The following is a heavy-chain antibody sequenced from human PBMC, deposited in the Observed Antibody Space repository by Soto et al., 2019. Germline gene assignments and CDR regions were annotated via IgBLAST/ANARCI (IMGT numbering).Heavy chain of an antibody. CDR1: GSTFTSYG. J-gene: IGHJ4*02. V-gene: IGHV1-18*01. D-gene: IGHD1-1*01. CDR2: ISAHNGNT. Sequence: QVHLVQSGPEVKKPGASVRVSCKASGSTFTSYGITWARQAPGQGLEWMGWISAHNGNTDYAQKLQGRVIVTRDTSTSKAYMELRSLRSDDTAVYYCARGRYGDYWGQGALVTVSS. CDR3: ARGRYGDY.